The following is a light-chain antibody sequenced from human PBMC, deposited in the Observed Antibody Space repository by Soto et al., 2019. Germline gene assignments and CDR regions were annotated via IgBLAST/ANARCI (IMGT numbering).Light chain of an antibody. J-gene: IGKJ1*01. Sequence: IPMTQSPSTLSASVGDRVTFTCRASQTISTWLAWYQQKPGEAPKLLIYKASTLEVGVPSRFSASGSGTEFTLTINTLQPAYFATYYCQQYNSYPWTFGQGTKV. CDR1: QTISTW. V-gene: IGKV1-5*03. CDR3: QQYNSYPWT. CDR2: KAS.